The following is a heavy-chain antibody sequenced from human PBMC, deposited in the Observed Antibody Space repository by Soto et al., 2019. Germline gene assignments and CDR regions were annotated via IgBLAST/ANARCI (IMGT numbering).Heavy chain of an antibody. Sequence: QPGGSLRLSCAASGFTFDDYDMRWVRQAPGKGLEWVSGISWSSGSIGYADSVKGRFTISRDNTKNSLYLQMNSLRAEDTALYYCAKERGYIYGYYYYGLDVWGQGTTVTV. J-gene: IGHJ6*02. CDR2: ISWSSGSI. D-gene: IGHD5-18*01. V-gene: IGHV3-9*01. CDR3: AKERGYIYGYYYYGLDV. CDR1: GFTFDDYD.